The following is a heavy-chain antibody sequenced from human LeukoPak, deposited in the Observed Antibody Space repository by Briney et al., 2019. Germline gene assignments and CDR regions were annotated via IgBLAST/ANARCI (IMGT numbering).Heavy chain of an antibody. V-gene: IGHV3-48*01. CDR1: GFTFSSYS. J-gene: IGHJ4*02. CDR2: ISSSSSTI. D-gene: IGHD1-26*01. Sequence: PGGSLRLSCAASGFTFSSYSMNWVRQAPGKGLEWVSDISSSSSTIDYADSVKGRFTISRDNAKNSLYLQMNSLRAEDTAMYYCTSSGSYPYWGQGTLVTVSS. CDR3: TSSGSYPY.